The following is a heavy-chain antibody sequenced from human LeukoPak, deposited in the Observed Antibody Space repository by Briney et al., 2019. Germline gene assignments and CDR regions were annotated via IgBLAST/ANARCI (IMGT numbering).Heavy chain of an antibody. V-gene: IGHV4-39*07. CDR3: AMRVEMATIKLLDY. CDR2: INHSGST. Sequence: SETLSLTCTVSGGSIISSDYHWSWIRQPPGKGLEWIGEINHSGSTNYNPSLKSRVTISVDTSKNQFSLKLSSVTAADTAVYYCAMRVEMATIKLLDYWGQGTLVTVSS. CDR1: GGSIISSDYH. J-gene: IGHJ4*02. D-gene: IGHD5-24*01.